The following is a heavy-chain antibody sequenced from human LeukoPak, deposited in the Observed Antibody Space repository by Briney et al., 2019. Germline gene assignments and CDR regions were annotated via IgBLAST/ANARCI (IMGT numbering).Heavy chain of an antibody. Sequence: PSETLSLTCAVYGGSFSGYYWRWVRQTPGKGLEWIGEINHSGSTNYNPSLKSRVTISVDTSKNQFSLKLSSVTAADTAVYYCARDYGGNGWFDPWGQGTLVTVSS. J-gene: IGHJ5*02. CDR2: INHSGST. V-gene: IGHV4-34*01. CDR3: ARDYGGNGWFDP. D-gene: IGHD4-23*01. CDR1: GGSFSGYY.